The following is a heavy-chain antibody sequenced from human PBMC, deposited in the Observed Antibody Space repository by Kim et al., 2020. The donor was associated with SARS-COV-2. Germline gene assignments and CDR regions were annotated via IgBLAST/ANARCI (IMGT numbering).Heavy chain of an antibody. V-gene: IGHV3-23*01. J-gene: IGHJ6*02. D-gene: IGHD2-2*01. CDR3: AKAGPAAMPNYYGMDV. Sequence: VKGRFTISRDNSKNTLYLQMNSLRAEDTAVYYCAKAGPAAMPNYYGMDVWGQGTTVTVSS.